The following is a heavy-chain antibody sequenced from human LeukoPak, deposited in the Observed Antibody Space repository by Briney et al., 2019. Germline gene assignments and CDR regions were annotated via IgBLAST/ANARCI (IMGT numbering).Heavy chain of an antibody. CDR1: GFTFSSYG. D-gene: IGHD3-22*01. V-gene: IGHV3-23*01. CDR2: IGGSGGST. J-gene: IGHJ4*02. CDR3: AKSPRYYYDSSGMAMVY. Sequence: PGGSLRLSCAASGFTFSSYGMSWVRQAPGKGLEWVSAIGGSGGSTYYADSVKGRFTISRDNSKNTLYLQMNSLRAEDTAVYYCAKSPRYYYDSSGMAMVYWGQGTLVTVSS.